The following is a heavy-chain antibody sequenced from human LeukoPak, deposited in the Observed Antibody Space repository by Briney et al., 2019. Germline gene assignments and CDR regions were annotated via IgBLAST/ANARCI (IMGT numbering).Heavy chain of an antibody. CDR3: AKVGFSDYNRGYFDY. J-gene: IGHJ4*02. CDR2: IQYDGNNK. CDR1: GITFSSYG. D-gene: IGHD5-12*01. V-gene: IGHV3-30*02. Sequence: GGSLRLSCAASGITFSSYGMNWVRQAPGKGLEWVALIQYDGNNKYYADSVRGRFTTSRDNSKNTLYLQMNSLTTEDTAVYYCAKVGFSDYNRGYFDYWGQGTLVTVSS.